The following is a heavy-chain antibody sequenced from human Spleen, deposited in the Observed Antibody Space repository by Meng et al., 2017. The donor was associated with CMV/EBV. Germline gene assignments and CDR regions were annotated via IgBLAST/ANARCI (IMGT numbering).Heavy chain of an antibody. CDR3: ARDPFIVVVPAAPW. CDR1: GYTFIDYY. D-gene: IGHD2-2*01. V-gene: IGHV1-2*02. Sequence: ASVKVSCKASGYTFIDYYIHWVRQAPGQGLEWMGWINPNSGGTNYAQKFQGRVTMTRDTSISTAYMELSRLRSDDTAVYYCARDPFIVVVPAAPWWGQGTLVTVSS. CDR2: INPNSGGT. J-gene: IGHJ4*02.